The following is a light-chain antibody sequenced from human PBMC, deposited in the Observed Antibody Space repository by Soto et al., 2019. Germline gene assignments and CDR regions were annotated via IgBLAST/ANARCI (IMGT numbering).Light chain of an antibody. J-gene: IGLJ3*02. Sequence: QSALTQPASVSGSPGQSITISCTGTSSDVGSCDVVSWYQQHPGKAPQLIIYEVAQRPSGVSDRFSGSKSGSTASLTISGLQAEDEAHYFCCSYAGSTTFWVFGGGTKLTVL. CDR2: EVA. V-gene: IGLV2-23*02. CDR1: SSDVGSCDV. CDR3: CSYAGSTTFWV.